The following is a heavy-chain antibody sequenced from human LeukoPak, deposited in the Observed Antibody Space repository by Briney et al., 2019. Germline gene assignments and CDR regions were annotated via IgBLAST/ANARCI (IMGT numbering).Heavy chain of an antibody. J-gene: IGHJ5*02. D-gene: IGHD2-2*01. CDR2: IYYSGST. Sequence: SETLSLTCTVSGGSISSYYWSWTRQPPGKGLEWIGYIYYSGSTNYNPSLKSRVTISVDTSKNQFSLKLSSVTAADTAVYYCARRPDIVVVPAARGGWFDPWGQGTLVTVSS. CDR3: ARRPDIVVVPAARGGWFDP. V-gene: IGHV4-59*12. CDR1: GGSISSYY.